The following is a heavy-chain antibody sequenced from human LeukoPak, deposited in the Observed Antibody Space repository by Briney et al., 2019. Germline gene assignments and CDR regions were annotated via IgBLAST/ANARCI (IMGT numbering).Heavy chain of an antibody. CDR3: ARDPGAYGDYFRPSGWDS. CDR1: GGTFSSYA. J-gene: IGHJ4*02. V-gene: IGHV1-69*04. CDR2: IIPILGIA. D-gene: IGHD4-17*01. Sequence: GASVKVSCKASGGTFSSYAISWVRQAPGQGLEWMGRIIPILGIANYAQKFQGRVTITADTSTSTAYMELRNLISEDTAVYYCARDPGAYGDYFRPSGWDSWGQGTLVIVSS.